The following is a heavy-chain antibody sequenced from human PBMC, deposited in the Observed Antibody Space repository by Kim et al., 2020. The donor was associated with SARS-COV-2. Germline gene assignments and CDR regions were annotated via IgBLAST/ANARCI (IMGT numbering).Heavy chain of an antibody. CDR2: ISSSGSTI. Sequence: GGSLRLSCAASGFTFSSYEMNWVRQAPGKGLEWVSYISSSGSTIYYADSVKGRFTISRDNAKNSLYLQMNSLRAEDTAVYYCARDGGGGLPFDIWGQGTMITVSS. CDR1: GFTFSSYE. D-gene: IGHD2-15*01. CDR3: ARDGGGGLPFDI. V-gene: IGHV3-48*03. J-gene: IGHJ3*02.